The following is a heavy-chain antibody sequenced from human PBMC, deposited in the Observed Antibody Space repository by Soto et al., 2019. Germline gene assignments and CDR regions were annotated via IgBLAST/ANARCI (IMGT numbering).Heavy chain of an antibody. CDR2: IHYSGST. J-gene: IGHJ4*02. D-gene: IGHD4-17*01. CDR1: GGSINNYY. Sequence: KPSETLSLTCSVSGGSINNYYWSWIRQPPGKGLEWIAYIHYSGSTKYNPSLQSRATISVDTSKNQLSLKLNSVTADDTAVYFCARQTPGTYGGYLDSWGQGTLVTVSS. CDR3: ARQTPGTYGGYLDS. V-gene: IGHV4-59*08.